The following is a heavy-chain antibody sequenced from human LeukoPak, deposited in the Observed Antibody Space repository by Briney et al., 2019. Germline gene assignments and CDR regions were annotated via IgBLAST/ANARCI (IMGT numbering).Heavy chain of an antibody. D-gene: IGHD3-22*01. V-gene: IGHV3-48*04. Sequence: GGSLRLSCAASGFTFSSYSMNWVRQAPGKGLEWVSYISSSSTTMYYADSVKGRFTISRDNAKNSLYLQMNSLRAEDTALYYCAKDNAAFTMIVGAFDIWGQGTMVTVSS. J-gene: IGHJ3*02. CDR2: ISSSSTTM. CDR3: AKDNAAFTMIVGAFDI. CDR1: GFTFSSYS.